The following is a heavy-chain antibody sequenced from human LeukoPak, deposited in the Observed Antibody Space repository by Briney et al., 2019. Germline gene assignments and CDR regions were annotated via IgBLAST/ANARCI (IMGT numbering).Heavy chain of an antibody. Sequence: SETLSLTCTVSGYSISSGYYWGWIRQPPGKGLEWIGSIYHSGSTYYNPSLKSRVTISVDTSKNQFSLKLASVTAADTAVYYCARGLLSMIRGGSLLGRIDPWGQGTLVTVSS. CDR2: IYHSGST. V-gene: IGHV4-38-2*02. CDR1: GYSISSGYY. D-gene: IGHD3-10*01. J-gene: IGHJ5*02. CDR3: ARGLLSMIRGGSLLGRIDP.